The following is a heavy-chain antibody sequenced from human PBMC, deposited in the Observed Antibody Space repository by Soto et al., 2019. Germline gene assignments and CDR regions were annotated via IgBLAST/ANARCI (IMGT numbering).Heavy chain of an antibody. V-gene: IGHV3-53*01. J-gene: IGHJ4*02. D-gene: IGHD6-19*01. Sequence: PGGSLRLPCAASGFTVSISYMSWVRQAPGKGLEWVSTIYRDGSTYYADSVEGRFTISRDNSKNTLYLQMNSLRAEDTATYYCARGKGIGWYESSDYWGQGTLVTVS. CDR1: GFTVSISY. CDR3: ARGKGIGWYESSDY. CDR2: IYRDGST.